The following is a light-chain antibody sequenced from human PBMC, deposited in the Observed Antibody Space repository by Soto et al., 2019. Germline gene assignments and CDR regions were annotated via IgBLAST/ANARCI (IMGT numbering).Light chain of an antibody. CDR1: QTISSW. J-gene: IGKJ1*01. CDR2: KAS. V-gene: IGKV1-5*03. Sequence: DIQMTQSPSTLSGSVGDRVTITCRASQTISSWLAWYQQKPGKAPKLLIYKASTLKSGVPSRFSGSGSGTEFTLTISSLQPDDFETYYCQHYNSYSEAFGHGTKVDIX. CDR3: QHYNSYSEA.